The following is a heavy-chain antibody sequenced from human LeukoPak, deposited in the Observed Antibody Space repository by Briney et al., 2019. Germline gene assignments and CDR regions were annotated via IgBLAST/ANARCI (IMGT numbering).Heavy chain of an antibody. CDR3: ARGIIVVVPAAGGNWFDP. Sequence: PSETLSLTCAVYGGSFSGYYWSWIRQPPGKGLEWIGEINHSGSTNYNPSLKSRDTISVDTSKNQFSLKLSSVTAADTAVYYCARGIIVVVPAAGGNWFDPWGQGTLVTVSS. V-gene: IGHV4-34*01. CDR1: GGSFSGYY. CDR2: INHSGST. J-gene: IGHJ5*02. D-gene: IGHD2-2*01.